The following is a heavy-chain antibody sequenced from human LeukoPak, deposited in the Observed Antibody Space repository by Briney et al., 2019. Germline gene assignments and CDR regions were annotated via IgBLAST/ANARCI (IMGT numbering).Heavy chain of an antibody. CDR2: IYYSGST. CDR1: GGSISSYY. J-gene: IGHJ3*02. Sequence: PSETLSLTCTVSGGSISSYYWSWIRQPPGKGLEWIGYIYYSGSTNYNPSLKSRVTISVDTSKNQFSLKLSSVTAADTAVYYCARDSDVVVPAATHAPAFDIWGQGTMVTVSS. V-gene: IGHV4-59*01. D-gene: IGHD2-2*01. CDR3: ARDSDVVVPAATHAPAFDI.